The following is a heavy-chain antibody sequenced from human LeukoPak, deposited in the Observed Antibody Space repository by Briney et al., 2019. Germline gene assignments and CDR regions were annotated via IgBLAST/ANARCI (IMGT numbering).Heavy chain of an antibody. CDR1: GGSFSGYY. D-gene: IGHD6-6*01. CDR3: ARDSVIAARKFDY. J-gene: IGHJ4*02. V-gene: IGHV4-34*01. Sequence: SETLSLTCAVYGGSFSGYYWSWIRQPPGKGLEWIGEINHSGSTNYNPSLKSRVTISVDTSKNQFSLKLSSVTAADTAVYYCARDSVIAARKFDYWGQGTLVTVSS. CDR2: INHSGST.